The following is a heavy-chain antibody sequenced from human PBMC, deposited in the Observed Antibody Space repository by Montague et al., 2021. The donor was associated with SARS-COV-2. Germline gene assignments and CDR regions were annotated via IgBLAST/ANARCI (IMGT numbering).Heavy chain of an antibody. CDR1: GFTFTHYE. D-gene: IGHD2-2*01. CDR3: ARDREYCSSASCYDIYYGMDV. CDR2: ISSSGSII. V-gene: IGHV3-48*03. J-gene: IGHJ6*02. Sequence: SLRLSCAASGFTFTHYEMNWVRQAPGKGLEWVSHISSSGSIIYYADSVKGRFTISRDVAKNSLYLQMSSLRAEDTAVYYCARDREYCSSASCYDIYYGMDVWGQGSLVTVSS.